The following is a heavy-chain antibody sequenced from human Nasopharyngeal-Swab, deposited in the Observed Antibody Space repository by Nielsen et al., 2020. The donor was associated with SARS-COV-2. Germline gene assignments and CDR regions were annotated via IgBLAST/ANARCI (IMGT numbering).Heavy chain of an antibody. Sequence: ASVKVSCKASGYTFTTYGISWVRQAPAQGVEWMGWVSANSGNTYYAQKFQGRVTMTRDTSMSTAHMDLRSLGSDDTAVYYCARDVSYKFDTWGQGTLVTVSS. CDR3: ARDVSYKFDT. J-gene: IGHJ5*02. V-gene: IGHV1-18*01. CDR1: GYTFTTYG. D-gene: IGHD1-14*01. CDR2: VSANSGNT.